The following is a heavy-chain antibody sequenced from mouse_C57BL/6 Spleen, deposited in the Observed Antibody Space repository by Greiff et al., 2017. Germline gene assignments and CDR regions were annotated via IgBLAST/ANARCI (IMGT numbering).Heavy chain of an antibody. D-gene: IGHD2-3*01. Sequence: VQLKQSGPGLVQPSQSLSITCTVSGFSLTSYGVHWVRQSPGKGLEWLGVIWSGGSTDYNAAFISRLSISKDNSKSQVFFKMNSLQADDTAIYYCARLYDGYYDWYFDVWGTGTTVTVSS. J-gene: IGHJ1*03. CDR1: GFSLTSYG. CDR3: ARLYDGYYDWYFDV. V-gene: IGHV2-2*01. CDR2: IWSGGST.